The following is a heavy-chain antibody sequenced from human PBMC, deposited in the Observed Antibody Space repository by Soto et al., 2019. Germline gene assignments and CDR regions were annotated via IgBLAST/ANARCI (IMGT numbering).Heavy chain of an antibody. D-gene: IGHD3-16*01. CDR2: INTYNGKT. J-gene: IGHJ6*02. CDR1: GYTFTRYG. V-gene: IGHV1-18*01. Sequence: QVQLVQSGAEVKNPGASVKVSCKASGYTFTRYGIGWARQAPGQGLEWMGRINTYNGKTNYAQNVQGRVTLTTDTPXSTAYMELRSLRSNDTAIYYCAMVDVYVTPSPQDVWGQGTTVIVSS. CDR3: AMVDVYVTPSPQDV.